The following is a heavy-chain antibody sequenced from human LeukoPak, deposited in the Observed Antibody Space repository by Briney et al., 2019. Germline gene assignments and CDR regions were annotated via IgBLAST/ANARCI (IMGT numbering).Heavy chain of an antibody. CDR3: ASLLGYCSSTSCYSPEGYYYYGMDV. CDR2: ISSSGSTI. D-gene: IGHD2-2*02. Sequence: PGGSLRLSCAASGFSVSSAYMSWIRQAPGKGLEWVSYISSSGSTIYYADSVKGRFTISRDNAKNSLYLQMNSLRAEDTAVYYCASLLGYCSSTSCYSPEGYYYYGMDVWGQGTTVTVSS. CDR1: GFSVSSAY. V-gene: IGHV3-11*01. J-gene: IGHJ6*02.